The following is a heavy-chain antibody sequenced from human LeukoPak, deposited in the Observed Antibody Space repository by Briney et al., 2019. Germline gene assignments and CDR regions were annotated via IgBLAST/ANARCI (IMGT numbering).Heavy chain of an antibody. CDR2: ISASGGSP. D-gene: IGHD3-22*01. CDR3: VKDFHFSSCYYFWPTSVDY. V-gene: IGHV3-23*01. Sequence: GGSLRLSCVASGFTFSNYAMSSVRQAPGKGLEWVSSISASGGSPYYTDSVRGRFTISRDNSKNTLYLHMNTLRAGDRGVYYCVKDFHFSSCYYFWPTSVDYWGQGTLVTVSS. CDR1: GFTFSNYA. J-gene: IGHJ4*02.